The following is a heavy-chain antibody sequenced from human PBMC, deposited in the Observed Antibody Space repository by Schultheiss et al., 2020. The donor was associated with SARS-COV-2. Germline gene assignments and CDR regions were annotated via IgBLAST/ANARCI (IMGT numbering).Heavy chain of an antibody. D-gene: IGHD5-24*01. J-gene: IGHJ4*02. CDR3: ARDKDGYNLFDY. Sequence: GGSLKLSCAAFGFSFTTFWMTWVRQAPGKGLEWVANIKADGSERNYVDSVKGRFTISRDNSKNTLYLQMNSLRAEDTAVYYCARDKDGYNLFDYWGQGTLVTVSS. CDR1: GFSFTTFW. V-gene: IGHV3-7*01. CDR2: IKADGSER.